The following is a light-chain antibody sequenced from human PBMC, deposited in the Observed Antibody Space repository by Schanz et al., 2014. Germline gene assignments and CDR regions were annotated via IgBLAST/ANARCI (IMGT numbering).Light chain of an antibody. V-gene: IGLV1-44*01. Sequence: QSVLTQPPSASGTPGQRVTISCSGSSSNIGSNIVNWYQQFPGTAPTLLIYSNYQWSSGVPDRFSGSKSGTSASLAITGLQAEDEADYYCGTWDASLSAGGVFGGGTKLTVL. CDR2: SNY. J-gene: IGLJ3*02. CDR3: GTWDASLSAGGV. CDR1: SSNIGSNI.